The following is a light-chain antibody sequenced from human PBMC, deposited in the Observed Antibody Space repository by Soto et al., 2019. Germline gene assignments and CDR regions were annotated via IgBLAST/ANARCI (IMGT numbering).Light chain of an antibody. CDR2: KAS. J-gene: IGKJ1*01. Sequence: DIQMTQSPSTLPASVGDRVAITCRASQAISSWLAWYQQKPGKAPKLLIYKASTLKSGVPSRFSGSGSGTDFTLTISSLQPDDFATYYCQQYKSHSTFGQGTKVDIK. CDR3: QQYKSHST. V-gene: IGKV1-5*03. CDR1: QAISSW.